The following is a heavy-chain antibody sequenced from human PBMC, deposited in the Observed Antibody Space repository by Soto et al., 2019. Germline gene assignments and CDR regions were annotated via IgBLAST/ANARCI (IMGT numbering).Heavy chain of an antibody. V-gene: IGHV1-2*04. Sequence: ASVKVSCKASGYTFTGYYMHWVRQAPGQGLEWMGWINPNSGGTNYAQKFQGWVTMTRDTSISTAYMELSRLRSDDTAVYYCARGWGGSGRPWAFDIWGQGTMVTVSS. CDR3: ARGWGGSGRPWAFDI. D-gene: IGHD3-10*01. CDR2: INPNSGGT. J-gene: IGHJ3*02. CDR1: GYTFTGYY.